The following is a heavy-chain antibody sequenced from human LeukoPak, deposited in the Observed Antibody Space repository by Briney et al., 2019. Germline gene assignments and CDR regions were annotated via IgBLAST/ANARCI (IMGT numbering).Heavy chain of an antibody. CDR1: GFTFDDYA. V-gene: IGHV3-9*01. J-gene: IGHJ4*02. CDR3: AKSRSFDYGDNFDY. Sequence: GGSLRLSCAASGFTFDDYAMHWVRQAPGKGLEWVSGMSWNSGSIGYADSVKGRFTISRDNAKNSLYLQMNSLRAEDTALYYCAKSRSFDYGDNFDYWGQGTLVTVSS. D-gene: IGHD4-17*01. CDR2: MSWNSGSI.